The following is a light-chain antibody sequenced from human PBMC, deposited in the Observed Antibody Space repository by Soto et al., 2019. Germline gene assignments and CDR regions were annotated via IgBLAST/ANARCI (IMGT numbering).Light chain of an antibody. CDR1: QSISSY. CDR2: AAS. V-gene: IGKV1-39*01. CDR3: QQSYCTLS. Sequence: DIQMTQSPSSLSASVGDRVTITCRASQSISSYLNWYQQKPGKAPKLLIYAASRLQSGVPTSFSGSESRTDFTLTITSHQPEDFATYYCQQSYCTLSFGGGTKVEIK. J-gene: IGKJ4*02.